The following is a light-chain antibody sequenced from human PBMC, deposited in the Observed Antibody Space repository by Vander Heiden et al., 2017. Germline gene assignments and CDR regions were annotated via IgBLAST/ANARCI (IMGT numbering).Light chain of an antibody. CDR2: QDN. Sequence: SYELTQPPSLSVSPGQTASIPCSADKLGDKYACWYQQKPGQSPVLVIYQDNKRPSGIPERFSGSNSGNTATLTISGTQAMDEADYYCQAWDSSTVVFGGGTKLTVL. CDR1: KLGDKY. CDR3: QAWDSSTVV. V-gene: IGLV3-1*01. J-gene: IGLJ2*01.